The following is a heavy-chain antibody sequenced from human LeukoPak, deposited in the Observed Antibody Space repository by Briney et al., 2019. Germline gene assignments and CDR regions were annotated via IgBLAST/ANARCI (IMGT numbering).Heavy chain of an antibody. V-gene: IGHV3-53*01. J-gene: IGHJ4*02. Sequence: GGSLRLSCAASGFTVSSNYMSWVRQAPGKGLEWVSIIYSGGSTYYADSVKGRFTISRDNSKNTLYLQMNSLRAGDTAVYYCARVRHGSLDYWGQGTLVTVSS. D-gene: IGHD5-24*01. CDR1: GFTVSSNY. CDR2: IYSGGST. CDR3: ARVRHGSLDY.